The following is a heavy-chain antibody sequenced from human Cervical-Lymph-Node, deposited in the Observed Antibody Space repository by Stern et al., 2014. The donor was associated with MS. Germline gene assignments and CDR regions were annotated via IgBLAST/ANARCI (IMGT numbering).Heavy chain of an antibody. Sequence: EVQLLESGGGLVQPGESLRVSCEASAFIFSNYWMHWVRQVPGKGLVWVSQINPYGKSALSADPVKARFITTRDNARNTLYLQMNSLRAEDTAFYYCARGMTSGAYHWGQGTLVTVSS. D-gene: IGHD6-19*01. J-gene: IGHJ4*02. CDR2: INPYGKSA. CDR3: ARGMTSGAYH. V-gene: IGHV3-74*02. CDR1: AFIFSNYW.